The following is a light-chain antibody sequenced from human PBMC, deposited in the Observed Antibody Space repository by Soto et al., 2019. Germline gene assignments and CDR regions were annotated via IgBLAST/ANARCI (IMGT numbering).Light chain of an antibody. CDR1: HSVSTSS. J-gene: IGKJ5*01. V-gene: IGKV3D-15*01. CDR2: FAS. Sequence: QRVPLSCTTSHSVSTSSSPWYQQKPGQAPRLLIYFASTMPTIMTSRFSGSGSGTEFTLTISSRLSEEFAVYYCQQYNKWLPITFGQGTRLEIK. CDR3: QQYNKWLPIT.